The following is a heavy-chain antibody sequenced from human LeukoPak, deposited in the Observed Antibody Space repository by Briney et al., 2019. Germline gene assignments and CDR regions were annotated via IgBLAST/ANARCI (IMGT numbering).Heavy chain of an antibody. CDR3: ARGSYCSGGSCYLNWFDP. CDR2: TRNKANSYTT. D-gene: IGHD2-15*01. Sequence: GGSLRLSCAASGFTFSDHYMDWVRQAPGKGLEWVGRTRNKANSYTTEYAASVKGRFTISRDDSKNSLYLQMNSLKTEDTAVYYCARGSYCSGGSCYLNWFDPWGQGTLVTVSS. J-gene: IGHJ5*02. CDR1: GFTFSDHY. V-gene: IGHV3-72*01.